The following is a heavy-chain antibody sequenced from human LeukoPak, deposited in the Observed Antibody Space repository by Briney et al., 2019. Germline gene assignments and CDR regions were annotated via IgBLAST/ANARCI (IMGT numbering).Heavy chain of an antibody. J-gene: IGHJ6*03. Sequence: ASVKVSCKASGYTFTGYYMHWVRQAPGQGLEWMGWINPNSGGTNYAQKFQGRVTMTEDTSTDTAYMELSSLRSEDTAVYYCARGAVTTPGYYYYMDVWGKGTTVTVSS. V-gene: IGHV1-2*02. CDR1: GYTFTGYY. CDR2: INPNSGGT. CDR3: ARGAVTTPGYYYYMDV. D-gene: IGHD4-17*01.